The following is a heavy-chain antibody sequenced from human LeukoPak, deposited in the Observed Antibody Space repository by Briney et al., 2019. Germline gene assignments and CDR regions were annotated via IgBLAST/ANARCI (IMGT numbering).Heavy chain of an antibody. J-gene: IGHJ1*01. CDR2: ISGSGGST. CDR3: AKEEHIVVVTATLHH. V-gene: IGHV3-23*01. CDR1: GFTFSSYA. D-gene: IGHD2-21*02. Sequence: GGSLRLSCAASGFTFSSYAMSWVRQAPGKGLEWVSAISGSGGSTYYADSVKGRFTISRDNSKNTLYLRMNSLRAEDTAVYYCAKEEHIVVVTATLHHWGQGTLVTVSS.